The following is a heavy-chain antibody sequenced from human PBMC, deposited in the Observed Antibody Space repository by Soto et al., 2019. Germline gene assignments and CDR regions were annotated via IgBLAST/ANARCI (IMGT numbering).Heavy chain of an antibody. CDR3: SVANSNWFDP. CDR2: IFHSGST. Sequence: ETLSLTCTVSGGSINSSSSYWAWIRQPPGKGLEWIGNIFHSGSTYYNPSLESRVTISVDTSKNQFSLRLSSVTAADTAMYYCSVANSNWFDPWGQGTLVTVSS. CDR1: GGSINSSSSY. V-gene: IGHV4-39*01. D-gene: IGHD5-12*01. J-gene: IGHJ5*02.